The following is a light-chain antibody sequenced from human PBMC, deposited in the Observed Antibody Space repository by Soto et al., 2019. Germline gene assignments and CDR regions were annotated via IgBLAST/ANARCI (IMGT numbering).Light chain of an antibody. CDR2: WAS. J-gene: IGKJ1*01. Sequence: DIVMTQSPDSLAVSLGERATINCKSSQSVLYSSNNKNYLVWYQQRPGQPPKMLIYWASTRESGVPDRFSGSGSGTDFPLTISSLQAEDVAVYYCQQYYSTPLTFGQGTKVEIK. CDR3: QQYYSTPLT. V-gene: IGKV4-1*01. CDR1: QSVLYSSNNKNY.